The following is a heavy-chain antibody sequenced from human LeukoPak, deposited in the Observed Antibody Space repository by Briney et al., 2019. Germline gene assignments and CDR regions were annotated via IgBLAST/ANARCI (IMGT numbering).Heavy chain of an antibody. CDR1: GYTFTGSY. Sequence: ASVKVSCKASGYTFTGSYMHWVRHAPGQGLEWMGWINPNSGGTNYAQKFQGRVTMTRDTSISTAYMELSRLRSDDTAVYYCARDSVVRYFDWLSHDAFDIWGQGTMVTVSS. D-gene: IGHD3-9*01. CDR3: ARDSVVRYFDWLSHDAFDI. CDR2: INPNSGGT. J-gene: IGHJ3*02. V-gene: IGHV1-2*02.